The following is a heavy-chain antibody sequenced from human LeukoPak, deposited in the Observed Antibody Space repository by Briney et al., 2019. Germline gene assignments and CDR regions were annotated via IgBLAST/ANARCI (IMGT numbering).Heavy chain of an antibody. Sequence: SVNVSCKASGVTFSSYAISGVRQAPGQGLEWMGRVISIFGTAHYAKKLQGRVTITTDESTSTAYMELSSRRSEDTAVYYCARERGYSYGYPDYWGQGTLVTVSS. V-gene: IGHV1-69*05. CDR2: VISIFGTA. J-gene: IGHJ4*02. CDR1: GVTFSSYA. CDR3: ARERGYSYGYPDY. D-gene: IGHD5-18*01.